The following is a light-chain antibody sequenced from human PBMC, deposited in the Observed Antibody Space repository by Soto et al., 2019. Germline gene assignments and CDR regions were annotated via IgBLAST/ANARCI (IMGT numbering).Light chain of an antibody. CDR2: AAS. CDR1: QSVLYSSNNKNY. Sequence: TDTPQSVARPLGERSRIQCKSSQSVLYSSNNKNYLAWYQAKQGKAPKFLIYAASTLQSGVPSRFSGTRSRTECTLAISRVMPDDVATDSRQHYNSYSEACGEGTKVDIK. CDR3: QHYNSYSEA. J-gene: IGKJ1*01. V-gene: IGKV4-1*01.